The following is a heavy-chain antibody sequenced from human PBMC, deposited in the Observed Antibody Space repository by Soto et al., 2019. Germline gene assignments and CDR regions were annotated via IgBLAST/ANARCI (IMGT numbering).Heavy chain of an antibody. CDR1: GFTFSSYA. CDR3: ARDRGYSSGWYVLDY. V-gene: IGHV3-30-3*01. J-gene: IGHJ4*02. D-gene: IGHD6-19*01. Sequence: QVQLVESGGGVVQPGRSLRLSCAASGFTFSSYAMHWVRQAPGKGLEWVAVISYDGSNKYYADSVKGRFTISRDNSKNTLYLQMNSLRAEDTAVYYCARDRGYSSGWYVLDYWGQGTLVTVSS. CDR2: ISYDGSNK.